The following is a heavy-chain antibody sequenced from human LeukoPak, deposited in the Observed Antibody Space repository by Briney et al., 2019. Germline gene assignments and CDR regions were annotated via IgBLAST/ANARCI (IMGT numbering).Heavy chain of an antibody. V-gene: IGHV4-38-2*02. CDR1: SYSISSGYY. D-gene: IGHD3-22*01. CDR2: IYHSGST. Sequence: SETLSLTCTVSSYSISSGYYWGWIRQPPGKGLEWIGSIYHSGSTYYNPSLKSRVTISVDTSKNQFSLKLSSVTAADTAVFYCARASYDSSGPYTYYFDYWGQGTLVTVSS. CDR3: ARASYDSSGPYTYYFDY. J-gene: IGHJ4*02.